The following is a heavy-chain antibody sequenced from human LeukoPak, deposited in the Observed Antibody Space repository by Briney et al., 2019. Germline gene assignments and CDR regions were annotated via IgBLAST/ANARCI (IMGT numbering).Heavy chain of an antibody. Sequence: GGSLRLSCAASGFVFTTYAMGWVRQLPGKGLEWVSSVSSSGSDTYYTSSVKGRFTISRDNSKNTLYLQVNSLRVEDTAVYYCARRVLGAVGYFDYWGQGALVTVSS. J-gene: IGHJ4*02. CDR3: ARRVLGAVGYFDY. D-gene: IGHD4-23*01. V-gene: IGHV3-23*05. CDR1: GFVFTTYA. CDR2: VSSSGSDT.